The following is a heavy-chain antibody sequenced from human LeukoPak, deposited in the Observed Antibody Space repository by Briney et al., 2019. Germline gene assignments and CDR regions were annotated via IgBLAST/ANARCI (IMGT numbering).Heavy chain of an antibody. CDR3: ARAGGGSGWYENAFDL. D-gene: IGHD6-19*01. CDR2: IRSPGGKI. V-gene: IGHV3-11*01. J-gene: IGHJ3*01. Sequence: PGGSLRLSCAASGFTISDYYMSWIRQAPGRGPEWLSYIRSPGGKIYNADSVKGRFTISRDNAKNSLYLQMNTLRAEDTAVYFCARAGGGSGWYENAFDLWGQGTMVIVSS. CDR1: GFTISDYY.